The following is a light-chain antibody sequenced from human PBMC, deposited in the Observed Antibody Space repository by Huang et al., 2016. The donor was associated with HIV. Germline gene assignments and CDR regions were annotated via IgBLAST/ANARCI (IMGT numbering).Light chain of an antibody. CDR1: QSISSY. Sequence: DIQMTQSPSSLSASVDRVTITCRASQSISSYLNWYQQKPGKAPKLLIYAASSLQSGVPSRFSGSGSGTDFTLTISSLQPEDFATYYCQQSYSTLRYTFGQGTKLEIK. CDR3: QQSYSTLRYT. V-gene: IGKV1-39*01. J-gene: IGKJ2*01. CDR2: AAS.